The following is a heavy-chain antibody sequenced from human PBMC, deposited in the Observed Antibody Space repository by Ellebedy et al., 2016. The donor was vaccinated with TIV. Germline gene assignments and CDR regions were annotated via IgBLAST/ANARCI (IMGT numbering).Heavy chain of an antibody. V-gene: IGHV3-7*02. CDR3: VRPDGGRDGYKPRTYDAFDI. CDR1: GFTFSGYW. D-gene: IGHD5-24*01. J-gene: IGHJ3*02. Sequence: GGSLRLXXAASGFTFSGYWISWVRQAPGKGLEWVANIKEDGSEKYYVDSVKGRFTISRDNAKNSLYLQMNTLRAEDTAVYYCVRPDGGRDGYKPRTYDAFDIWGQGTMVTVSS. CDR2: IKEDGSEK.